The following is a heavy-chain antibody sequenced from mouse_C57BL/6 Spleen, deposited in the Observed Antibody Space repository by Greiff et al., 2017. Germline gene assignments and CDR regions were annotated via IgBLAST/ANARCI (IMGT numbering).Heavy chain of an antibody. Sequence: VQLQESGAELAKPGASVKLSCKASGYTFTSYWMHWVKQRPGQGLEWIGYINPSGGYTKYNEKFKGKATLTADKSSSTAYMQLRSLHYPDSSVSSGATEITVSEYCFDYWGQGTTLTVSS. CDR2: INPSGGYT. J-gene: IGHJ2*01. CDR1: GYTFTSYW. CDR3: ATEITVSEYCFDY. V-gene: IGHV1-7*01.